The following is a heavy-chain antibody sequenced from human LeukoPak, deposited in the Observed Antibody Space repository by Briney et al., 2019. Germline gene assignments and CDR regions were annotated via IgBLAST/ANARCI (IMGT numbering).Heavy chain of an antibody. J-gene: IGHJ4*02. CDR1: GGSINGYF. Sequence: SETLPLTCTVSGGSINGYFCTWLRQSAGAGLECIGRIHTSGTTYYNPSLRSLVSMSVDTSNNKFSLRRSSVTAADTAVYYCARDPAGHGRYFDYWGQGGLVTVSS. V-gene: IGHV4-4*07. D-gene: IGHD1-14*01. CDR3: ARDPAGHGRYFDY. CDR2: IHTSGTT.